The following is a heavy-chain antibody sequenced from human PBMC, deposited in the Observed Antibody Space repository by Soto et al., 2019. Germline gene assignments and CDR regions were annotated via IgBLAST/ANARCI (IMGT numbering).Heavy chain of an antibody. CDR2: IYYSGST. CDR3: ASYYYYGMDV. V-gene: IGHV4-39*01. CDR1: GGSISSSSYY. J-gene: IGHJ6*02. Sequence: SETLSLTCTVSGGSISSSSYYWGWIRQPPGKGLEWIGSIYYSGSTYYNPSLKSRVTIFVDTSKNQFSLKLSSVTAADTAVYYCASYYYYGMDVWGQGTTVTVSS.